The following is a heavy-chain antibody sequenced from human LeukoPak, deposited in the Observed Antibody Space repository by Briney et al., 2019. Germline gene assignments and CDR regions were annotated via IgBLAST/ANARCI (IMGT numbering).Heavy chain of an antibody. J-gene: IGHJ4*02. CDR3: ARHYYDSSGYYYPFDY. CDR1: GGTFSSYA. CDR2: IIPIFGTA. D-gene: IGHD3-22*01. Sequence: ASVKVSCKASGGTFSSYAISWVRQAPGQGLEWMGGIIPIFGTANYAQKFQGRVTITADGSTSTAYMELSSLRSEDTAVYYCARHYYDSSGYYYPFDYWGQGTLVTVSS. V-gene: IGHV1-69*13.